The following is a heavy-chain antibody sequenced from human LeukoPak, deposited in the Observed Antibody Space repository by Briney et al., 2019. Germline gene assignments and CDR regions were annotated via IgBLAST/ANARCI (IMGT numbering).Heavy chain of an antibody. V-gene: IGHV3-21*01. J-gene: IGHJ6*02. D-gene: IGHD3-22*01. CDR2: ISSSSSYI. Sequence: PGGSLRLSCAASGFTFNNYNMNWVRQAPGKGLEWVSSISSSSSYIYYADSVKGRFTISRDNAKNSLYLQMNSLRAGDTAVYYCARDYYDSSGYPYGMDVWGQGTTVTVSS. CDR1: GFTFNNYN. CDR3: ARDYYDSSGYPYGMDV.